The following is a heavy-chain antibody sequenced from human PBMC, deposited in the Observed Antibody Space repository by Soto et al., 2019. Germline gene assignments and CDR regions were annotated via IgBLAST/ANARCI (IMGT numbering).Heavy chain of an antibody. J-gene: IGHJ6*03. CDR2: IYYSGST. Sequence: SETLSLTCTVPGGSISSYYWSWIRQPLGKGLEWIGYIYYSGSTNYNPSLKSRVTISVDTSKNQYSLKLSSVTAADTAVYYCARHGEEDYYDFWSGSVYYYYMDVWGKGTTVTVSS. CDR3: ARHGEEDYYDFWSGSVYYYYMDV. D-gene: IGHD3-3*01. V-gene: IGHV4-59*08. CDR1: GGSISSYY.